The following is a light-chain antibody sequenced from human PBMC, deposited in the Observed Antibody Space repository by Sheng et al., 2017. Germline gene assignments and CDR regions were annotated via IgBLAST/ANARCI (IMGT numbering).Light chain of an antibody. CDR1: SSDVGGHNY. Sequence: QSALTQPRSVSGSPGQSVTISCSGTSSDVGGHNYVSWYQQHPGKAPQLKMYDVNKRPSGVPDRFSGSKSGNTASLTISGLQADDEADYYCCSYAGKYALFGGGTKLTV. CDR2: DVN. CDR3: CSYAGKYAL. J-gene: IGLJ3*02. V-gene: IGLV2-11*01.